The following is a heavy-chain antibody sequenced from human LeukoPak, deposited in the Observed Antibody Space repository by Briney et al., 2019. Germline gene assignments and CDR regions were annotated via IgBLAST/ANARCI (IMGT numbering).Heavy chain of an antibody. D-gene: IGHD3-22*01. CDR3: ARWGYYDSSGYRVPVFDY. CDR2: ISSSGSTI. V-gene: IGHV3-48*03. J-gene: IGHJ4*02. CDR1: GFTFSSYE. Sequence: PGGSLRLSCAASGFTFSSYEMNWVRQAPGKGLEWVSYISSSGSTIYYADSVKGRFTISGDNAKNSLYLQMNSLRAEDTAVYYCARWGYYDSSGYRVPVFDYWGQGTLVTVSS.